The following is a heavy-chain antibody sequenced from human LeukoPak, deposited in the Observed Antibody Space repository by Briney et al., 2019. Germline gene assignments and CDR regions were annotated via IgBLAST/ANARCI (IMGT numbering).Heavy chain of an antibody. CDR2: ISSSSSYI. CDR3: ARDLSLRLLERPAYYFDY. Sequence: GGSLRLSCAASGSTFSSYSMNWVRQAPGKGLEWVSSISSSSSYIYYADSVKGRFTISRDNAKNSLYLQMNSLRAEDTAVYYCARDLSLRLLERPAYYFDYWGQGTLVTVSS. V-gene: IGHV3-21*01. J-gene: IGHJ4*02. D-gene: IGHD3-3*01. CDR1: GSTFSSYS.